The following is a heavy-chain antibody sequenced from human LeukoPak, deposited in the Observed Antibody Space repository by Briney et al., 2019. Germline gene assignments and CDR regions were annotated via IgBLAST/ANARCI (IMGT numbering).Heavy chain of an antibody. D-gene: IGHD3-22*01. CDR2: ISYDGSNK. CDR3: ARGDYYESRGYVAAY. Sequence: GRSLRLSCAASGFTFRSYAMQWVRQAPGKGLEWVAVISYDGSNKYYADSVKGRFTISRDNSKHTFYLEMNILRAEDTAVYYCARGDYYESRGYVAAYWGQGTLVTVSS. CDR1: GFTFRSYA. V-gene: IGHV3-30*04. J-gene: IGHJ4*02.